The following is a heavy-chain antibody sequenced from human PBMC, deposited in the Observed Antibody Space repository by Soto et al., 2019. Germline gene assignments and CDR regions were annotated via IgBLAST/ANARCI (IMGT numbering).Heavy chain of an antibody. Sequence: ASVKVSCKASGYTFTSYGISWVRQAPGQGLEWMGWISAYNGNTNYAQKLQGRVTMTTDTSTSTAYMELRSLRSDDTAVYYCARDPVERITIFGVVIPQKDYYYGMDVWGQGTTVTVSS. CDR2: ISAYNGNT. CDR1: GYTFTSYG. D-gene: IGHD3-3*01. CDR3: ARDPVERITIFGVVIPQKDYYYGMDV. J-gene: IGHJ6*02. V-gene: IGHV1-18*04.